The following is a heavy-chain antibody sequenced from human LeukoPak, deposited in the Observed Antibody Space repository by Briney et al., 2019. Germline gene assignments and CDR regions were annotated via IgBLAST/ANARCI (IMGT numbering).Heavy chain of an antibody. CDR1: GYTCINYG. V-gene: IGHV1-18*01. D-gene: IGHD2-15*01. CDR3: ARDCIGCHGFDY. CDR2: VSAYGDNT. J-gene: IGHJ4*02. Sequence: ASVKVSCKTSGYTCINYGITWARQAPEQGFEWMGWVSAYGDNTNYVQKIQGRVTMTTDTSTSTAYMELRSLRSDDTAVYYCARDCIGCHGFDYWGQGTLVTVSS.